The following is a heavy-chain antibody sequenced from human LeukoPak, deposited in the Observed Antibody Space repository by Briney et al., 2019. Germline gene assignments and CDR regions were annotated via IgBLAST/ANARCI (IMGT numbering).Heavy chain of an antibody. CDR3: AKGDSFGVVNPPGY. D-gene: IGHD3-3*01. V-gene: IGHV3-23*01. CDR2: ISGSGGST. J-gene: IGHJ4*02. Sequence: GGSLRLSCAASGFTFSSYAMSWVRQAPGKGLEWASAISGSGGSTYYADSVKGRFTISRDNSKNTLYLQMNSLRAEDTAVYYCAKGDSFGVVNPPGYWGQGTLVTVSS. CDR1: GFTFSSYA.